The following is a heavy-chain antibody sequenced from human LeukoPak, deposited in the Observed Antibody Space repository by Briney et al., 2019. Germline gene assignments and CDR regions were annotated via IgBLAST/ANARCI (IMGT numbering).Heavy chain of an antibody. CDR3: ARVGYSSGCDY. J-gene: IGHJ4*02. Sequence: SETLSLTCTVSGGSISSSSYYWGWIRQPPGKGLEWIGSIYYSGSTYYNPSLKSRVTISVDTSKNQFSLKLSSVTAADTAVYYCARVGYSSGCDYWGQGTLVTVSS. CDR1: GGSISSSSYY. CDR2: IYYSGST. V-gene: IGHV4-39*07. D-gene: IGHD6-19*01.